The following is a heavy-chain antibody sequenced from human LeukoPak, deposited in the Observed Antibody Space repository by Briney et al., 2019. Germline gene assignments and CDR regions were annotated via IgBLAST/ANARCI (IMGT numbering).Heavy chain of an antibody. CDR2: ISAYNGNT. V-gene: IGHV1-18*01. Sequence: RASVKVSCKASGYTFTSYGISWVRQAPGQGLEWMGWISAYNGNTNYAQKLQGRVTMTRDTSISTAYMELSRLRSDDTAVYYCARERIAAAGTGFDYWGQGTLVTVSS. D-gene: IGHD6-13*01. CDR3: ARERIAAAGTGFDY. CDR1: GYTFTSYG. J-gene: IGHJ4*02.